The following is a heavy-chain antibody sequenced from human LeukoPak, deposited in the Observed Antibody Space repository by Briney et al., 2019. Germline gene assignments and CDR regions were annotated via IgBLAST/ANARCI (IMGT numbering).Heavy chain of an antibody. Sequence: SETLSLTCTVSGGSISGSSYYWGWIRQPPGKGLEWIGSIYYSGNTYYNPSLKSRVTISVDTSKNQFSLKLSSVTAADTAVYYCARNSFVTAYYYYMDVWGKGTTVTISS. CDR3: ARNSFVTAYYYYMDV. D-gene: IGHD1-14*01. CDR1: GGSISGSSYY. CDR2: IYYSGNT. J-gene: IGHJ6*03. V-gene: IGHV4-39*01.